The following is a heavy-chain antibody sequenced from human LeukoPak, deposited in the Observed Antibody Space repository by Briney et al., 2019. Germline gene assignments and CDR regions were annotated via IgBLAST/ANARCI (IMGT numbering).Heavy chain of an antibody. J-gene: IGHJ6*02. D-gene: IGHD5-18*01. Sequence: GRSLRLSYAASGFTFSSYAMHWVRQAPGKGLEWVAVISYDGSNKYYADSVKGRFTISRDKSKNTMYLKLNSMAAEDTAVYYCARDSGDTAMVSSSYYYVMAVWGQGTTVTVSS. CDR2: ISYDGSNK. CDR3: ARDSGDTAMVSSSYYYVMAV. V-gene: IGHV3-30-3*01. CDR1: GFTFSSYA.